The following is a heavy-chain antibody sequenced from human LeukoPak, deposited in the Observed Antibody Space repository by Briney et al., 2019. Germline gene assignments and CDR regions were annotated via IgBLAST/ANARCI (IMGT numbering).Heavy chain of an antibody. V-gene: IGHV3-9*03. CDR2: ISWNSGSI. J-gene: IGHJ4*02. D-gene: IGHD5-18*01. CDR3: AKGGGIQLWSRFDY. Sequence: GGSLRLSCAASGFTFDDYAMHWVRQAPGKGLEWVSGISWNSGSIGYADSVKGRFTISRDNAKNSLYLQMNSLRAEDMALYYCAKGGGIQLWSRFDYWGQGTLVTVSS. CDR1: GFTFDDYA.